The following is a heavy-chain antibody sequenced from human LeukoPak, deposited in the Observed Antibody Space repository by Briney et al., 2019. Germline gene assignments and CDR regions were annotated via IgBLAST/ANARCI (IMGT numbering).Heavy chain of an antibody. J-gene: IGHJ4*02. CDR2: IYTSGST. D-gene: IGHD3-22*01. CDR1: GGSISSGSYY. CDR3: ARVNYYDSSGSEAYEDY. V-gene: IGHV4-61*02. Sequence: SQTLSLTCTVSGGSISSGSYYWSWIRQPAGKGLEWIGRIYTSGSTNYNPSLKSRVTISVDTSKNQFSLKPSSVTAADTAVYYCARVNYYDSSGSEAYEDYWGQGTLVAVSS.